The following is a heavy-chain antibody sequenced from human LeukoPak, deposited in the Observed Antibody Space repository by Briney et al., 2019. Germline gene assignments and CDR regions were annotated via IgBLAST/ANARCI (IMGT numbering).Heavy chain of an antibody. CDR1: GGSFSGYY. CDR3: AKHYDSSGEIDY. V-gene: IGHV4-34*01. D-gene: IGHD3-22*01. J-gene: IGHJ4*02. Sequence: SETLSLTCAVYGGSFSGYYWSWIRQPPGQGLEWIGEINHSGSANYNPSLKSRVTISVETSKNQFSLKLSSVTATDTAVYYCAKHYDSSGEIDYWGQGTLVTVSS. CDR2: INHSGSA.